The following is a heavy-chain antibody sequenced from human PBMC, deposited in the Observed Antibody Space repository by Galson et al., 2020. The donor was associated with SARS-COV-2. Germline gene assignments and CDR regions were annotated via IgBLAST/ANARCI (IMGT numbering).Heavy chain of an antibody. CDR2: IYYLGNT. D-gene: IGHD6-19*01. Sequence: SETLSLTCSVSGGPVRKNSYYWGWIRQPPGKGLEWIGSIYYLGNTDYNPSLKSRVTMSVDTSKNQFSLRLNSVTAADTAVYYCARHSSGWYRDFDSWGQGTLVSVSS. V-gene: IGHV4-39*07. CDR1: GGPVRKNSYY. CDR3: ARHSSGWYRDFDS. J-gene: IGHJ4*02.